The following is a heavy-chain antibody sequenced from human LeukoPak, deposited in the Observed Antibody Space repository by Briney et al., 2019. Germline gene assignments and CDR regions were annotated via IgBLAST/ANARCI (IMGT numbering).Heavy chain of an antibody. CDR2: INQDGSDK. D-gene: IGHD2-21*01. CDR3: AKFTRSSGDCL. J-gene: IGHJ4*02. V-gene: IGHV3-7*01. CDR1: GFTFSSYW. Sequence: GGPLRLSCAASGFTFSSYWMSWVRQAPGKGLEWVANINQDGSDKNYVDSVKGRFTISRDNAKNSLYLQMNSLRAEDTAVYYWAKFTRSSGDCLWGQGILVTVSS.